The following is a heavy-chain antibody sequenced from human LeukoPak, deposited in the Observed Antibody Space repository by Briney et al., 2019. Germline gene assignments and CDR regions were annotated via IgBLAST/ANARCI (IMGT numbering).Heavy chain of an antibody. Sequence: PSETLSLTCAVYGESFSAYFWNWIRQAPGKRLEYIGEINHRGSSHYNPSLKTRVTLSVDTSKNQFSLKLTSVTAADTAVYFCARGSSFDGYCSAGACDAGYYDSWGQGTPVTVSS. CDR2: INHRGSS. CDR3: ARGSSFDGYCSAGACDAGYYDS. D-gene: IGHD2-15*01. CDR1: GESFSAYF. V-gene: IGHV4-34*01. J-gene: IGHJ4*02.